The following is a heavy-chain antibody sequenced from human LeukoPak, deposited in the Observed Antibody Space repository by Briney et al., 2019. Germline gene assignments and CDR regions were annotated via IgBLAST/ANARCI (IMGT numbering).Heavy chain of an antibody. V-gene: IGHV3-13*05. CDR3: ASYTLWYGDS. CDR1: GFTFSSYD. CDR2: IGTAGDP. Sequence: GGSLILSCAASGFTFSSYDMHWVRQATGKGLEWVSAIGTAGDPYYPGSVKGRFTISRDNAKNSVCLQMNSLRPEDTAVYYCASYTLWYGDSWGQGTLVTVSS. D-gene: IGHD3-10*01. J-gene: IGHJ4*02.